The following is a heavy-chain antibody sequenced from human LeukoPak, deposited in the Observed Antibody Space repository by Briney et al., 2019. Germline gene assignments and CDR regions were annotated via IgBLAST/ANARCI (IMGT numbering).Heavy chain of an antibody. CDR1: GGSISSSSYY. Sequence: PSETLSLTCTVSGGSISSSSYYWGWIRQPPGKGLEWIGYIYYSGSTYYNPSLKSRVTISVDTSKNQFSLKLSSVTAADTAVYYCARDQYSLFGVVAYMDVWGKGTTVTVSS. CDR2: IYYSGST. V-gene: IGHV4-31*03. J-gene: IGHJ6*03. CDR3: ARDQYSLFGVVAYMDV. D-gene: IGHD3-3*01.